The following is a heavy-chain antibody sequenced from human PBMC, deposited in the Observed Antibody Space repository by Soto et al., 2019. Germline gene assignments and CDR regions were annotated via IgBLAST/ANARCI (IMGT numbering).Heavy chain of an antibody. V-gene: IGHV4-39*01. CDR1: GGSTSSSSYY. D-gene: IGHD4-17*01. CDR3: ARPYGDYPGYYGMDV. Sequence: SETLSLTCTVSGGSTSSSSYYWGWIRQPPGKGLEWIGSIYYSGSTYYNPSLKSRVTISVDTSKNQFSLKLSSVTAADTAGYYCARPYGDYPGYYGMDVWGQGTTVTVSS. CDR2: IYYSGST. J-gene: IGHJ6*02.